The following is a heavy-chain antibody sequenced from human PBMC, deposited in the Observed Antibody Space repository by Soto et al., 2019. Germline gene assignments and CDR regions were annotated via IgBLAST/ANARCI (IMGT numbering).Heavy chain of an antibody. D-gene: IGHD3-22*01. Sequence: QVQLVQSGAEVKKPGSSVTVSCTASGGTFSSYAVSWVRQAPGQGLEWMGGVIPIFGTANYAQKFQGRVTITADESTSTAYMELSSLRSEDTAVYYCARDLYYYDSSGYFDYWGQGTLVTVSS. CDR3: ARDLYYYDSSGYFDY. V-gene: IGHV1-69*01. CDR1: GGTFSSYA. CDR2: VIPIFGTA. J-gene: IGHJ4*02.